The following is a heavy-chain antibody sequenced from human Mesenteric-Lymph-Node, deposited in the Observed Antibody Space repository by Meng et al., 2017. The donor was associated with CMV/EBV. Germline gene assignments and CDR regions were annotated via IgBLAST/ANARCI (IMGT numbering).Heavy chain of an antibody. J-gene: IGHJ5*02. Sequence: GGSLSLSCAASGFTFSTYWMHWVRQIPGKGLVWVSPINSDVSTTNHADSVKGRFTTSRENTKNTLYLQMNSRRAEETAFYECARDVLGSCKGTSCYRLSPWGQGTLVTVSS. V-gene: IGHV3-74*01. D-gene: IGHD2-2*01. CDR1: GFTFSTYW. CDR3: ARDVLGSCKGTSCYRLSP. CDR2: INSDVSTT.